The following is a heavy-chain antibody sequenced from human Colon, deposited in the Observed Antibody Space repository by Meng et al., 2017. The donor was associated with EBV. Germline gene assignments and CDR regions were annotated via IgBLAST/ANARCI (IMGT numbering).Heavy chain of an antibody. CDR2: INTGGSLI. CDR1: GFAFGDYY. Sequence: QVQLVESGGGLVKPGGSLRLSCAAPGFAFGDYYMNWIRQAPGKGPEWVSYINTGGSLIYYADPVKGRFTISRDNTKKSLYLQMNNLRADDTAVYYCVRDREGSGYYHFDYWGQGTLVTVAS. CDR3: VRDREGSGYYHFDY. V-gene: IGHV3-11*01. D-gene: IGHD3-22*01. J-gene: IGHJ4*02.